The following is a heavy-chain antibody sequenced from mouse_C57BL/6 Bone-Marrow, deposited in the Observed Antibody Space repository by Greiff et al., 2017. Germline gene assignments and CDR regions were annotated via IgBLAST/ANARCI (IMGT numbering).Heavy chain of an antibody. V-gene: IGHV1-72*01. CDR1: GYTFTSFR. CDR3: ARLNWNDAMDY. Sequence: KQSCKASGYTFTSFRMHWVKQRPGRGLEWIGRIDPNSGGTKYNEKSKSKATLTVDKPSSTAYMQLSSLTSEDSAVYYCARLNWNDAMDYWGQGTSVTVSS. CDR2: IDPNSGGT. J-gene: IGHJ4*01. D-gene: IGHD4-1*01.